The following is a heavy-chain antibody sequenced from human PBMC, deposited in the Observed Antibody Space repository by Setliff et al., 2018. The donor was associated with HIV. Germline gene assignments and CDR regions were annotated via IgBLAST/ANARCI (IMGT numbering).Heavy chain of an antibody. D-gene: IGHD3-22*01. J-gene: IGHJ4*02. CDR1: GFTFGDFG. V-gene: IGHV3-49*04. CDR2: IRSKGYGGTT. CDR3: QTNYYDTSGYYYEARNYFEY. Sequence: GGSLRLSCKASGFTFGDFGMSWVRQAPGKGLEWVAFIRSKGYGGTTEYAASVKGRFTISRDDSKSIAYLQMNSLKTEDTAVYYCQTNYYDTSGYYYEARNYFEYWGQGTLVTVSS.